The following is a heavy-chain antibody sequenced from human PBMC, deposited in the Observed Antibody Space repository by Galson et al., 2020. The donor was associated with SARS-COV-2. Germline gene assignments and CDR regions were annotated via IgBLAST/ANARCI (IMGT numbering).Heavy chain of an antibody. Sequence: GGSLRLSCAASGFTFKSNWMHWVRQVPGKGLVWVSRINRDESTTTYADAVKGRFTISRDNAKNTVYLEMNSRRAEDTAVYYCARDSAIVGVRFDYWGQGTLVTVSS. D-gene: IGHD1-26*01. J-gene: IGHJ4*02. CDR1: GFTFKSNW. CDR3: ARDSAIVGVRFDY. V-gene: IGHV3-74*01. CDR2: INRDESTT.